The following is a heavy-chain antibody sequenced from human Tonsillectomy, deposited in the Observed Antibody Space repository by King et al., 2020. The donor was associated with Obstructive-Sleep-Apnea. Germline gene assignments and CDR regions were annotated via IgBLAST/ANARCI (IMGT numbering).Heavy chain of an antibody. CDR2: IYYSGST. CDR3: YGSGSYYNAGVWFDP. V-gene: IGHV4-39*07. Sequence: QLQESGPGLVKPSETLSLTCTVSGGSIRSSSYYWGWIRQSPGKGLEWIGSIYYSGSTYYNPSLKSRVTISVDTSKNQFSLKLSSVTAADTAVYNCYGSGSYYNAGVWFDPWGQGTLVTVSS. D-gene: IGHD3-10*01. J-gene: IGHJ5*02. CDR1: GGSIRSSSYY.